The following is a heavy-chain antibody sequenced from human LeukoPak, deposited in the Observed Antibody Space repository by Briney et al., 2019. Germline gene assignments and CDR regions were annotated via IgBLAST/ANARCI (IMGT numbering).Heavy chain of an antibody. J-gene: IGHJ4*02. V-gene: IGHV3-23*01. Sequence: GGSLKLSCAASGFTFSSYAMSWVRQAPGKGLEWVSAFSGSGGSTYYADSVKGRFTISRDNSKNTLYLQMNSLRAEDTAVYYCAKGGDYDFWSGYYTSYFDYWGQGTLVTVSS. D-gene: IGHD3-3*01. CDR3: AKGGDYDFWSGYYTSYFDY. CDR2: FSGSGGST. CDR1: GFTFSSYA.